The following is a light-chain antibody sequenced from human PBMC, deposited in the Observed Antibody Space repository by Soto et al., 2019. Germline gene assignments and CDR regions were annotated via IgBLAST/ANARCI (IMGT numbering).Light chain of an antibody. Sequence: EVVMTQSPATLSVSPGERATLSCRASQNINRYLAWYHQKPGQPPRLLIYDASTRATGIPARFSGSGSGTDFTLTISSLEPEDFAVYYCQQRSNWPITFGQGTRLEI. V-gene: IGKV3-11*01. CDR3: QQRSNWPIT. J-gene: IGKJ5*01. CDR2: DAS. CDR1: QNINRY.